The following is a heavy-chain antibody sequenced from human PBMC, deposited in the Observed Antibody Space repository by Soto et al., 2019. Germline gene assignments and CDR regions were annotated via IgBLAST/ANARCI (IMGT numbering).Heavy chain of an antibody. CDR1: GFTFSSYS. D-gene: IGHD3-3*01. J-gene: IGHJ3*02. V-gene: IGHV3-21*01. CDR3: ARDGGSRFLEGVNTIDGGGAFDI. CDR2: ISSSSSYI. Sequence: GGSLRLSCAASGFTFSSYSMNWVRQAPGKGLEWVSSISSSSSYIYYADSVKGRFTISRDNAKNSLYLQMNSLRAEDTAVYYCARDGGSRFLEGVNTIDGGGAFDIWGQGKMVTVSS.